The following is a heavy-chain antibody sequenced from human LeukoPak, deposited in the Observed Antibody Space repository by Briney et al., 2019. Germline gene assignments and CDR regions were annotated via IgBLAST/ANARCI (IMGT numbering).Heavy chain of an antibody. CDR1: GGSISSSNW. V-gene: IGHV4-4*02. Sequence: SGTLSLTCAVSGGSISSSNWWSWVRQPPGKGLEWIGEIYHSGSTNYNPSLKSRVTISVGKSKNQFSLKLSSVTAADTAAYYCARTGVDYSNYVDYWGQGTLVTVSS. J-gene: IGHJ4*02. CDR2: IYHSGST. CDR3: ARTGVDYSNYVDY. D-gene: IGHD4-11*01.